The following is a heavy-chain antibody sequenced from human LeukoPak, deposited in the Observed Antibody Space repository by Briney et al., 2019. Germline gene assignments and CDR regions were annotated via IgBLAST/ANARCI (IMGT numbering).Heavy chain of an antibody. D-gene: IGHD1-26*01. Sequence: SETLSLTCAVSGGSISSGGYSWSWIRQPPGKGLEWIGYIYHSGSTYYNPSLKSRVTISVDTSKNQFSLKLSSVTAADTAVYYCAREAQSGSYVDYWGQGTLVTVSS. CDR2: IYHSGST. V-gene: IGHV4-30-2*05. CDR3: AREAQSGSYVDY. CDR1: GGSISSGGYS. J-gene: IGHJ4*02.